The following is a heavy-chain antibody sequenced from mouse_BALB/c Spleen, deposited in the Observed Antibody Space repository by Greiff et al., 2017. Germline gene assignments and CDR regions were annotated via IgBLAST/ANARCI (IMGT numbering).Heavy chain of an antibody. J-gene: IGHJ2*01. D-gene: IGHD1-1*01. Sequence: VQLQQSGAELVKPGASVKLSCTASGFNIKDTYMHWVKQRPEQGLEWIGRIDPANGNTKYDPKFQGKATITADTSSSTAYMELRSLTSEDSAVYYCTRNYGSYWGQGTTLTVSS. CDR1: GFNIKDTY. V-gene: IGHV14-3*02. CDR3: TRNYGSY. CDR2: IDPANGNT.